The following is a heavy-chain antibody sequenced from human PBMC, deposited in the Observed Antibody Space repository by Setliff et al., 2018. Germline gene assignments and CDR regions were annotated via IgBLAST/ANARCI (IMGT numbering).Heavy chain of an antibody. D-gene: IGHD2-21*01. Sequence: LSLPFPFSFPSLLLPTYSLSFLLPPPCPWLSFFVPVYSRFITSYNPSLRGRISISVDTSKNQFALKLSSVSAADTAMYYCVTIRDRQGPYIYSYYMDVWGEGTTVTVSS. CDR2: VYSRFIT. CDR3: VTIRDRQGPYIYSYYMDV. J-gene: IGHJ6*03. CDR1: FPSLLLPTYS. V-gene: IGHV4-39*01.